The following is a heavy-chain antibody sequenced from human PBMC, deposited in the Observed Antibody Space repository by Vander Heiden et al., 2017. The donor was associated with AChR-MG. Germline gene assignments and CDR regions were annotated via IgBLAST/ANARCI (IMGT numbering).Heavy chain of an antibody. CDR2: IWYDGSNQ. CDR3: ARGPQGSTYWYFDL. CDR1: SYG. J-gene: IGHJ2*01. V-gene: IGHV3-33*01. Sequence: SYGMNWVRQAPGKGLEWVATIWYDGSNQHYADSVKGRFTVSRDNSKKTLYLQMNSLRAEDTAVYYCARGPQGSTYWYFDLWGRGTLVTVSS.